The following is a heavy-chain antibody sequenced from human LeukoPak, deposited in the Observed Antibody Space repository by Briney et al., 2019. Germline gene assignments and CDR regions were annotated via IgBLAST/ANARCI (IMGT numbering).Heavy chain of an antibody. V-gene: IGHV3-53*01. Sequence: GGSLRPSCAASGFTFSSYWMSWVRQAPGKGLEWVSVVYSGGSTYYADSVKGRFTISRDNSKNTLYLQMNSLRAEDTAVYYCARGYFHDSSGYDDYWGQGTLVTVSS. D-gene: IGHD3-22*01. CDR1: GFTFSSYW. CDR3: ARGYFHDSSGYDDY. CDR2: VYSGGST. J-gene: IGHJ4*02.